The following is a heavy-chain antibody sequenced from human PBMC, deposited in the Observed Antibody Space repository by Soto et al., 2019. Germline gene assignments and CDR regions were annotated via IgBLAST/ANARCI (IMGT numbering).Heavy chain of an antibody. Sequence: GGALRLSCAASGFTFSSYSMSWVRQAPGKGLEWVSGFSGSGGNTYYADSVKGRFAISRDNSKNTLYLQMNSLRAAEPAVYYCAKGLITGTGGSDSWGQGTLVTVSS. CDR1: GFTFSSYS. V-gene: IGHV3-23*01. D-gene: IGHD1-20*01. CDR2: FSGSGGNT. CDR3: AKGLITGTGGSDS. J-gene: IGHJ4*02.